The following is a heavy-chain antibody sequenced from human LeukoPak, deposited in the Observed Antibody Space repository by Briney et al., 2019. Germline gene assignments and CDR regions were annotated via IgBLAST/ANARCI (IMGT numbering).Heavy chain of an antibody. CDR3: ASQTPDAFVI. CDR2: IYYSGST. CDR1: GGSISSYY. V-gene: IGHV4-59*08. J-gene: IGHJ3*02. Sequence: SETLSLTCTVSGGSISSYYWSWIRQPPGKGLEWIGYIYYSGSTNYNPSLKSRVTISVDTSKNQFSLKLSSVTAADTAAYYCASQTPDAFVIWGQGTMVTVSS.